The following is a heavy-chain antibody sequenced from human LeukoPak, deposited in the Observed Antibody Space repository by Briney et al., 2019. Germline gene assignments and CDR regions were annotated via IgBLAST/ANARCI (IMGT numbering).Heavy chain of an antibody. D-gene: IGHD3-10*01. CDR3: ATMVRGAPTGDY. CDR1: GFTFSSYA. V-gene: IGHV3-23*01. J-gene: IGHJ4*02. Sequence: GGSLRLSCAASGFTFSSYAMSWVRQAPGKGLEWVSANSGSGGSTYYADSVKGRFTISRDNSKNTLYLQMNSLRAEDTAVYYCATMVRGAPTGDYWGQGTLATVSS. CDR2: NSGSGGST.